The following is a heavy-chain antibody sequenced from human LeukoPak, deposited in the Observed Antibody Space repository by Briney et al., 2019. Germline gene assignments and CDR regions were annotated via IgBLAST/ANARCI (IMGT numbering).Heavy chain of an antibody. CDR2: IYHSGST. CDR3: AGDHSGFYGDLTGQFDY. Sequence: SETLSLTCAVSGGSISSGGYSWSWIRQPPGKGLEWIGYIYHSGSTYYNPSLKSRVTMSVDRSKNQFSLKLNSVTAADTAVYYCAGDHSGFYGDLTGQFDYWGQGTLVTVSS. CDR1: GGSISSGGYS. V-gene: IGHV4-30-2*01. J-gene: IGHJ4*02. D-gene: IGHD4-17*01.